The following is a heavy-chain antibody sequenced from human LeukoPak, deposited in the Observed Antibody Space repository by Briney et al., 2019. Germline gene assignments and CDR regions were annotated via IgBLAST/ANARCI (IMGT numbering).Heavy chain of an antibody. CDR1: GYTFTSYY. CDR3: ARVPDGYDALDDRPFDY. CDR2: INPNGGGT. D-gene: IGHD5-12*01. V-gene: IGHV1-46*01. Sequence: ASVKVSCKASGYTFTSYYIHWVRQAPGQGLEWLGLINPNGGGTTYAQKFQGRVTMTRDTSTSTVYMELSSLRSEDTAVYYCARVPDGYDALDDRPFDYWGQGTLVTVSS. J-gene: IGHJ4*02.